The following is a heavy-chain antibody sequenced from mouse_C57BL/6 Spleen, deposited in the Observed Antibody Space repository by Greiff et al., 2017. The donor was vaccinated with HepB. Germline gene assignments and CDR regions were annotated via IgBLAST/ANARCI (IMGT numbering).Heavy chain of an antibody. Sequence: EVQLVESGGGLVQPGGSLKLSCAASGFTFSDYGMAWVRQAPRKGPEWVAFISNLAYSIYYADTVTGRFTISRVNAKNTLYLEMSSLRSEDTAMYYCARQNYYDYGRGAMDYWGQGTSVTVSS. CDR1: GFTFSDYG. CDR2: ISNLAYSI. D-gene: IGHD2-4*01. J-gene: IGHJ4*01. V-gene: IGHV5-15*01. CDR3: ARQNYYDYGRGAMDY.